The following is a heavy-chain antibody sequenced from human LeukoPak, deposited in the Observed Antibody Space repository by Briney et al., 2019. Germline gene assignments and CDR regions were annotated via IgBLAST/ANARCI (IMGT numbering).Heavy chain of an antibody. Sequence: GGSLRLSCAASGFTFSSYGMHWVRQAPGKGLEWVAVISYDGSNKYYADSVKGRFTISRDNSKNTLYLRMNSLRAEDTAVYYCAKNKSPGGIAVASLGYWGQGTLVTVSS. CDR2: ISYDGSNK. D-gene: IGHD6-19*01. J-gene: IGHJ4*02. CDR3: AKNKSPGGIAVASLGY. V-gene: IGHV3-30*18. CDR1: GFTFSSYG.